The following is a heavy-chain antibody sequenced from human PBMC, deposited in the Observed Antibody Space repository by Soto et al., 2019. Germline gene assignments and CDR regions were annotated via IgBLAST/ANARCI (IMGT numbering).Heavy chain of an antibody. CDR1: GGSFSDYA. V-gene: IGHV1-69*13. J-gene: IGHJ4*02. Sequence: GASVKVSCKAFGGSFSDYAISWVRRAPGQGLEWMGGIIPIFGTPNYAQKFQDRVTLTAHESTNTAYMELSRLTSEDTAVYYCARDRAPRGWSYLDLWGQGTRVTVSS. D-gene: IGHD2-15*01. CDR3: ARDRAPRGWSYLDL. CDR2: IIPIFGTP.